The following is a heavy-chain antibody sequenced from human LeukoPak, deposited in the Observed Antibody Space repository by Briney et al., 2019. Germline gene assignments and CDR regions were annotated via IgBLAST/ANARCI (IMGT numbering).Heavy chain of an antibody. Sequence: LGASVKVSCKASGYTFTSYGISWVRQAPGQGLEWMGWISAYNGNTNYAQKLQGRVTMTTDTSTSTAYMELRSLRSDDTAVYYCARAASSSWYSPNYYYYYGMDVWGQGTTVTVSS. CDR1: GYTFTSYG. V-gene: IGHV1-18*01. D-gene: IGHD6-13*01. CDR3: ARAASSSWYSPNYYYYYGMDV. J-gene: IGHJ6*02. CDR2: ISAYNGNT.